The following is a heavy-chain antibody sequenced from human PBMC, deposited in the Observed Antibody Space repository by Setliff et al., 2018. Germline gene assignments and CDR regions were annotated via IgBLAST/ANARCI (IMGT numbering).Heavy chain of an antibody. V-gene: IGHV4-34*12. J-gene: IGHJ4*02. D-gene: IGHD3-10*01. CDR1: GGSISSYY. Sequence: SETLSLTCTVSGGSISSYYWSWIRQPPGKRLEWIGEIIHSGSTNYNPSLKSRVTISVDTSKNQFSLKLSSVTAADTAVYYCAATPYYFGSGSDYWGQGTLVTVSS. CDR2: IIHSGST. CDR3: AATPYYFGSGSDY.